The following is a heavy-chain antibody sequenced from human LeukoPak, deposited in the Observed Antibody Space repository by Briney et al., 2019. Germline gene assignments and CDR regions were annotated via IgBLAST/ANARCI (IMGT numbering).Heavy chain of an antibody. CDR2: VYYSGTP. V-gene: IGHV4-59*12. D-gene: IGHD3-22*01. J-gene: IGHJ5*02. CDR3: ARMGSSGYYYYNWFDP. CDR1: GDSITSYY. Sequence: SETLSLTCTVSGDSITSYYYSWIRQPPGKGLEWIGYVYYSGTPNYNPSLRSRVTISVDTSKNRFSLKLYSVTAADTAVYYCARMGSSGYYYYNWFDPWGQGTLVTVSS.